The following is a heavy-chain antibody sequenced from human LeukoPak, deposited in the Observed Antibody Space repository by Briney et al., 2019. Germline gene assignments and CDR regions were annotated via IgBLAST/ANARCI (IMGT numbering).Heavy chain of an antibody. Sequence: SETLSLTCTVSGGSISSYYWSWIRQPPGKGLEWIGYIYYSGSTNYNPSLKSRVTISVDTSKNQFSLKLSSVTAADTAVYYCARARRDGYNLPQPLDYWGQGTLVTVSS. CDR2: IYYSGST. CDR1: GGSISSYY. D-gene: IGHD5-24*01. J-gene: IGHJ4*02. V-gene: IGHV4-59*01. CDR3: ARARRDGYNLPQPLDY.